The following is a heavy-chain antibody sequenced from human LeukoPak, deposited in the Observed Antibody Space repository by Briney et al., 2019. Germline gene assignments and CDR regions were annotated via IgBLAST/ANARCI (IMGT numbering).Heavy chain of an antibody. D-gene: IGHD3-10*01. V-gene: IGHV2-5*01. CDR3: ARIWFGELFPFDY. CDR1: GFSLSARAVG. J-gene: IGHJ4*02. CDR2: IYWNNNE. Sequence: SGPALVKPTQTLTLTCTFSGFSLSARAVGVGWIRQPPGKALEWLALIYWNNNERYSPSLKSRLTITKDTSKNQVVLTMTNVDPLDTGTYYCARIWFGELFPFDYWGQGTLVTVSS.